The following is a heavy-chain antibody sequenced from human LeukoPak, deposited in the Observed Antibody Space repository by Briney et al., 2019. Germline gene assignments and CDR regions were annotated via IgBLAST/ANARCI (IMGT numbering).Heavy chain of an antibody. CDR2: IKQDGSEK. CDR3: ARLLRYFDWSQDGAFDI. D-gene: IGHD3-9*01. Sequence: GGSLRLSCAASGFAFSSYWMSWVRQAPGKGLEWVANIKQDGSEKYYVDSVKGRFTISRDNAKNSLYLQMNSLRAEDTAVYYCARLLRYFDWSQDGAFDIWGQGTMVTVSS. CDR1: GFAFSSYW. V-gene: IGHV3-7*01. J-gene: IGHJ3*02.